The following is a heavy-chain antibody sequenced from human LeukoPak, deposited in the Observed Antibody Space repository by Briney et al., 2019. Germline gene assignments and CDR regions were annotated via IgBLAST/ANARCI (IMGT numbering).Heavy chain of an antibody. CDR2: ISWDGGST. J-gene: IGHJ4*02. CDR3: AKDMWYYDYVWGSRVTLSFDY. D-gene: IGHD3-16*01. CDR1: GFTFDDYT. V-gene: IGHV3-43*01. Sequence: GGSLRLSCAASGFTFDDYTMHWVRQAPGKGLEWVSLISWDGGSTYYADSVKGRFTISRDNRKNSLYLQMNSLRTEDTALYYCAKDMWYYDYVWGSRVTLSFDYWGQGTLVTVSS.